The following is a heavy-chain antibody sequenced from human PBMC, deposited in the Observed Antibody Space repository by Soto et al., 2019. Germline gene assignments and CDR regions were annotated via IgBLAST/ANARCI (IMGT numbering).Heavy chain of an antibody. J-gene: IGHJ6*02. D-gene: IGHD5-12*01. CDR1: GGTFGNSA. V-gene: IGHV1-69*12. CDR2: IIPIFPTP. CDR3: VRERDTLQFGLNYYYARDV. Sequence: QVQLVQSGAEVKKPGSSVTVSCKASGGTFGNSAISWVRQAPGQGLEWMGGIIPIFPTPDYAQKFQGRVTITADECTGTAYMESTSLRSEDMAVCFGVRERDTLQFGLNYYYARDVWGQWTTLSVSS.